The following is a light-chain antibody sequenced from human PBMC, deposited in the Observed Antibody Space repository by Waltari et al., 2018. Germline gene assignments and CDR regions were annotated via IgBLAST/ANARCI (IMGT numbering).Light chain of an antibody. CDR3: QQYYSKPLT. CDR1: QDISYS. J-gene: IGKJ4*01. V-gene: IGKV1-NL1*01. CDR2: GAS. Sequence: CRASQDISYSLAWYQQKPGKAPNLLLYGASRLESGVPSRFSGSGSGTDYSLTISSLKPEDFATYYCQQYYSKPLTFGGGTKVEIK.